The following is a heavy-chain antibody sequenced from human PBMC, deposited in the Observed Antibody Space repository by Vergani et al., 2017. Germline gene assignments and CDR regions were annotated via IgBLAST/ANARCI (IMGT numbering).Heavy chain of an antibody. J-gene: IGHJ4*02. D-gene: IGHD3-9*01. CDR1: GFSLHNGYY. CDR2: IYSTGRT. CDR3: ARRSGIGYDICRGTQDFFDC. V-gene: IGHV4-38-2*01. Sequence: QVQLQESGPGLVKPSETLSLTCAGSGFSLHNGYYWVWIRQPPGKGLEWIWSIYSTGRTHFSPSLKSRVTISVDTSNNHFSLRLNSLTAADTAVYYCARRSGIGYDICRGTQDFFDCWGQGTLVTVSS.